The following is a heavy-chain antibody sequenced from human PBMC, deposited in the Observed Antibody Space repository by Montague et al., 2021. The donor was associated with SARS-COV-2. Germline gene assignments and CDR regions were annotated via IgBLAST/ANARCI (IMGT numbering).Heavy chain of an antibody. CDR2: TYYRSMWKS. V-gene: IGHV6-1*01. D-gene: IGHD6-13*01. CDR1: GDSVSSNSAT. CDR3: VRGIEAAGSYDY. Sequence: CAISGDSVSSNSATWNWIRQSPSRGLKWLGRTYYRSMWKSDYARXVKSRIAINPDTSKNQFSLQLSSVTPEDTALYYCVRGIEAAGSYDYWGQGTLVTVSS. J-gene: IGHJ4*02.